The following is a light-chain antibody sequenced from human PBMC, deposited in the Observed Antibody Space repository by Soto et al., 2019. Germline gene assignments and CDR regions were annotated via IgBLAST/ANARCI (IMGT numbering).Light chain of an antibody. J-gene: IGLJ1*01. CDR1: SSDVGGYNY. Sequence: QSALTQPASVSGSPGQSITISCTGTSSDVGGYNYVSWYQQHPGKAPKLIIYDVSNRPSGVSNRFSGSKSGNTAALTISGLEAEDEADYYCSSYTSSSTSRYVFGTGTKLTV. CDR2: DVS. V-gene: IGLV2-14*01. CDR3: SSYTSSSTSRYV.